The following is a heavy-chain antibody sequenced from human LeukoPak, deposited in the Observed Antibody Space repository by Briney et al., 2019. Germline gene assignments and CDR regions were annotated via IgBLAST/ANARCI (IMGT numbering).Heavy chain of an antibody. Sequence: ASVKGSCKASGYTFTDLHIHWVRQAPGQGLEWMGFLRTNTGGTSYAQKFQGRVTMTRDTSISTAYLELTSLTSDDTAVYFCARHNYDFDFDYWGQGTLVTVSA. CDR1: GYTFTDLH. V-gene: IGHV1-2*02. D-gene: IGHD3-3*01. J-gene: IGHJ4*02. CDR2: LRTNTGGT. CDR3: ARHNYDFDFDY.